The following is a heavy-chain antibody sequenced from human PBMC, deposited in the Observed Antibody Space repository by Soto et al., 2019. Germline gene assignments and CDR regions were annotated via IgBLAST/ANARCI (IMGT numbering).Heavy chain of an antibody. CDR2: TYYGSKWYN. V-gene: IGHV6-1*01. CDR1: GDSVSSNSAA. Sequence: PSPTLSLPCAISGDSVSSNSAAWNWIRQSPSRGLEWLGRTYYGSKWYNDYAVSVKSRITINPDTSKNQFSLQLNSVTPEDTAVYYCARDNGIAARRPGNWFDPWGQGTLVTVSS. D-gene: IGHD6-6*01. CDR3: ARDNGIAARRPGNWFDP. J-gene: IGHJ5*02.